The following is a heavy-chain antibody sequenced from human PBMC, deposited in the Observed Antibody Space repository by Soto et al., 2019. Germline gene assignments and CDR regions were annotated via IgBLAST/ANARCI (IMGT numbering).Heavy chain of an antibody. D-gene: IGHD6-13*01. Sequence: GGSLRLSCAASGFTFISYGMHWGLQAPGKGLEWVAVIWYDGSNKYYADSVKGRFTISRDNSKNTLYLQMNSLRAEDTAVYYCAREFSSSWYYYYGMDVWGQGTTVTVSS. CDR1: GFTFISYG. CDR3: AREFSSSWYYYYGMDV. J-gene: IGHJ6*02. V-gene: IGHV3-33*01. CDR2: IWYDGSNK.